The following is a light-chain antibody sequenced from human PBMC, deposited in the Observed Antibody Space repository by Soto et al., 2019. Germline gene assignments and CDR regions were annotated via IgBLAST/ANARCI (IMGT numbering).Light chain of an antibody. CDR1: SSDVGGYNY. CDR2: EVS. V-gene: IGLV2-8*01. CDR3: SSYAGSNNVV. Sequence: QSALTQPPSASGSPGQSVTISCTGTSSDVGGYNYVSWYQQHPGKAPKLMIYEVSKRPSGVPDRFSGSKSGNTASLTVSGLQAEAEAHYYCSSYAGSNNVVFGGGTKLTVL. J-gene: IGLJ2*01.